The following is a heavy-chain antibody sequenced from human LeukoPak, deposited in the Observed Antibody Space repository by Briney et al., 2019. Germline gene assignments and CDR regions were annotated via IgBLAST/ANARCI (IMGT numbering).Heavy chain of an antibody. CDR2: IRYDGSNK. V-gene: IGHV3-30*02. CDR1: GFTFSSYG. D-gene: IGHD1-14*01. CDR3: AKETNVKYYYYMDV. Sequence: HSGGSLRLSCAASGFTFSSYGMHWVRQAPGKGLEWVAFIRYDGSNKYYADSVKGRFTISRDNSKNTLYLQMNSLRAEDTAVYYCAKETNVKYYYYMDVWGKGTTVTISS. J-gene: IGHJ6*03.